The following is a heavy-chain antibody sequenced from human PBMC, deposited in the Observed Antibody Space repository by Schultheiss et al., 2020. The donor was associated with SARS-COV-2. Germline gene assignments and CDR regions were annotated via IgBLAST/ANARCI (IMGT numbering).Heavy chain of an antibody. CDR1: GGSISSYY. CDR3: ARGGPMVATAVDI. D-gene: IGHD5-12*01. Sequence: SQTLSLTCTVSGGSISSYYWSWIRQPAGKGLEWIGEINHSGSTNYNPSLKSRVTISVDTSKNQFSLKLSSVTAADTAVYYCARGGPMVATAVDIWGQGTMVTVSS. V-gene: IGHV4-59*01. CDR2: INHSGST. J-gene: IGHJ3*02.